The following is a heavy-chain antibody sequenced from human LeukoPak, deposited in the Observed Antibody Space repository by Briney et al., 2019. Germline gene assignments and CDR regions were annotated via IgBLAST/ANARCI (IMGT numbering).Heavy chain of an antibody. V-gene: IGHV4-30-2*01. CDR3: ARSWHGSGTLDWFDP. CDR2: IYDSVST. D-gene: IGHD3-10*01. J-gene: IGHJ5*02. CDR1: GGSIGSGGYF. Sequence: PSETLFLTCTVSGGSIGSGGYFWSWIRQPPGKGLEFLGYIYDSVSTYYNPSLKSRVSISVDRSKNQFSLKLTSVTAADTAVYYCARSWHGSGTLDWFDPWGQGTLVTVSS.